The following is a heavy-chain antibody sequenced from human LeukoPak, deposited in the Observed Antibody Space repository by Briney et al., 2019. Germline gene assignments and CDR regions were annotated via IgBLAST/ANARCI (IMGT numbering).Heavy chain of an antibody. CDR3: ARGGLAYCGGDCYSGWFDP. CDR1: GYTFTSYG. CDR2: ISAYNGNT. J-gene: IGHJ5*02. V-gene: IGHV1-18*01. D-gene: IGHD2-21*02. Sequence: GALVKVSCKASGYTFTSYGISWVRQAPGQGLEWMGWISAYNGNTNYAQKLQGRVTMTTDTSTSTAYMELRSLRSDDTAVYYCARGGLAYCGGDCYSGWFDPWGQGTLVTVSS.